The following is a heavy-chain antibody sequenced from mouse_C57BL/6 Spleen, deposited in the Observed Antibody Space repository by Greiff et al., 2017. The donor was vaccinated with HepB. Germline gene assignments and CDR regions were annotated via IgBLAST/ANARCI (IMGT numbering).Heavy chain of an antibody. Sequence: QVQLKESGAGLVRPGASLTLSCTASGYTFTDYEMHWVKQTPVHGLEWIGANDPEAGSTAYNQNFKGQITITADKSYSPAYMELHSVTSEDSAVYYCTRDEGHAGFAYWGQGTPVTVSA. V-gene: IGHV1-15*01. CDR3: TRDEGHAGFAY. J-gene: IGHJ3*01. CDR2: NDPEAGST. CDR1: GYTFTDYE. D-gene: IGHD3-3*01.